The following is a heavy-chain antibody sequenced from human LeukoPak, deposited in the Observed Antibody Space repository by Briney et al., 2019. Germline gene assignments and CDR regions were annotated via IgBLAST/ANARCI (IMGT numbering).Heavy chain of an antibody. V-gene: IGHV1-69*01. CDR2: IIPIFGTA. CDR1: GGTFSSYA. J-gene: IGHJ4*02. CDR3: ASRIAAAGTPDY. D-gene: IGHD6-13*01. Sequence: GASVKVSCKASGGTFSSYAISWVRQAPGQGLEWMGGIIPIFGTANYAQKFQGRVTITADESTSTAYMELSSLRSEDTAVYYCASRIAAAGTPDYWGQGTLVTVSS.